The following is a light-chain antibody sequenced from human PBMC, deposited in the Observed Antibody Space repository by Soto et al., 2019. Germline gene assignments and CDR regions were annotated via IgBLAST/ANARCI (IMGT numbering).Light chain of an antibody. CDR2: HVS. V-gene: IGLV2-14*01. J-gene: IGLJ1*01. Sequence: CALTQPASGSGSPGQSIASSCTGTSSDVGGYNYVSWYQQHPAKVPKLMIYHVSNRPSGVSDRFSGSKSGNTASLTISGLQAGDEDEYNCYSSRTDSNYVFGTVTRSPS. CDR1: SSDVGGYNY. CDR3: YSSRTDSNYV.